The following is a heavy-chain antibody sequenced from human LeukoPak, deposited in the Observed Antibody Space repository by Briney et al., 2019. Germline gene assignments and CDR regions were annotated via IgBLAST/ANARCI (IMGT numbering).Heavy chain of an antibody. V-gene: IGHV4-59*01. CDR3: ARSWPIAAAGTHGGWFDP. CDR1: GGSISSYY. CDR2: IYYSGST. D-gene: IGHD6-13*01. Sequence: KPSETLSLTCTVSGGSISSYYWSWIRQPPGKGLEWIGYIYYSGSTNYNPSLESRVTISVDTSKNQFSPKLSSVTAADTAVYYCARSWPIAAAGTHGGWFDPWGQGTLVTVSS. J-gene: IGHJ5*02.